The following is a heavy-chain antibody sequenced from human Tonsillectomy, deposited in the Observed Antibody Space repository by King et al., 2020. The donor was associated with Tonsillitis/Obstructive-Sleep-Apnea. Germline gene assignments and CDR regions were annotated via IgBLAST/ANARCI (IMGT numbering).Heavy chain of an antibody. V-gene: IGHV1-18*04. CDR3: ARDVRYYDFWSGYYGEAFDI. Sequence: QLVQSGAEVKKPGASVKVSCKASGYTFTSYGISWVRQAPGQGLEWMGWISGYNDNTNYARKLQGRVTMTTDTATSTAYMELTSLRSDDTAVYYCARDVRYYDFWSGYYGEAFDIWGQGTMVTVSS. D-gene: IGHD3-3*01. CDR1: GYTFTSYG. CDR2: ISGYNDNT. J-gene: IGHJ3*02.